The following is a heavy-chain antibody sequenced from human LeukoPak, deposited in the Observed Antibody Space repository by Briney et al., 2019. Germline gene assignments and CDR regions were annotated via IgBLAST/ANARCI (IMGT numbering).Heavy chain of an antibody. J-gene: IGHJ3*02. V-gene: IGHV3-53*01. CDR1: GFTVNSTF. CDR3: AAGGVTADRHAFEI. D-gene: IGHD2-21*02. CDR2: IYRGGNM. Sequence: GGSLRLSCVASGFTVNSTFMTWVRQAPGKGLDWVSLIYRGGNMYHVDSVGGRFKMSRDTSQNMLYLEMNSLRAEDTAVYYCAAGGVTADRHAFEIWGHGTVVTVSS.